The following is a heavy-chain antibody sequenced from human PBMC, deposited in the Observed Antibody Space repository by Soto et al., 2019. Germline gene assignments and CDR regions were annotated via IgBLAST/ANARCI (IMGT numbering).Heavy chain of an antibody. V-gene: IGHV3-23*01. D-gene: IGHD6-19*01. CDR3: VKTGGSSGWFDY. J-gene: IGHJ4*02. CDR2: ISGSGGST. Sequence: GGSLRLSCAASGFTFSSYAMSWVRQAPGKGLEWVSAISGSGGSTYYADSVKGRFTISRDNSKNTLYLQMNSLRAEDTAVYYCVKTGGSSGWFDYSGQGSPVTVAS. CDR1: GFTFSSYA.